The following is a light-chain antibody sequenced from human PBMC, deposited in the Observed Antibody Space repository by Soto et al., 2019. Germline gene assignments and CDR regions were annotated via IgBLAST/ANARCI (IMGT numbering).Light chain of an antibody. CDR1: SSHIGAGYD. J-gene: IGLJ1*01. Sequence: QSVLKQPPSVSGGPGQRVTNSCTGSSSHIGAGYDVHWYQQLPGTAPKLLIYGNYNRPSGVPDRFSGSKSGTSISLAITGLQAEDEADYYCQSYDSSLSGFVFGTGTKVTVL. V-gene: IGLV1-40*01. CDR2: GNY. CDR3: QSYDSSLSGFV.